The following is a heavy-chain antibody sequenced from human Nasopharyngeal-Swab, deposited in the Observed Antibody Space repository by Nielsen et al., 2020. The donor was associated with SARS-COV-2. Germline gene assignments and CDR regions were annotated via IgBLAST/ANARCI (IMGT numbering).Heavy chain of an antibody. CDR3: ARGNLEYSSSFVYYYYMDV. CDR2: IYYSGST. J-gene: IGHJ6*03. Sequence: GSLRLSCTVSGGSISSYYWSWIRQPPGKGLEWIGYIYYSGSTNYNPSLKSRVTISVDTSKNQFSLKLSSVTAADTAVYYCARGNLEYSSSFVYYYYMDVWGKGTTVTVSS. D-gene: IGHD6-6*01. CDR1: GGSISSYY. V-gene: IGHV4-59*01.